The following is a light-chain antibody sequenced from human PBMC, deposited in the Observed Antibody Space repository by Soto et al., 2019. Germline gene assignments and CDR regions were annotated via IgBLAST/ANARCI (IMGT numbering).Light chain of an antibody. J-gene: IGLJ3*02. CDR3: CSYAGTNSPWV. CDR1: SSDVGNYNL. Sequence: QSVLTQPASVSGSPGQSITISCTGTSSDVGNYNLVSWYQQFPGKAPNLMIYDVTERPSGISDRFSGSKSGNTASLTISGLQAEDEADYYCCSYAGTNSPWVFGGGTKLTVL. CDR2: DVT. V-gene: IGLV2-23*02.